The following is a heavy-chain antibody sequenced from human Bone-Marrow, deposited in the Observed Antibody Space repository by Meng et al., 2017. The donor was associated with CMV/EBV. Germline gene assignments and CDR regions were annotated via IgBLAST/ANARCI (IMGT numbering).Heavy chain of an antibody. CDR1: GFTFSSYA. CDR3: ARDLRTGSGSYYFDY. V-gene: IGHV3-30-3*01. Sequence: QVQLVESGGGVVQPGGALVLACAASGFTFSSYAMHWVRQAPGKGLEWVAVISYDGSNKYYADSVKGRFTISRDNSKNTLYLQMNSLRAEDTAVYYCARDLRTGSGSYYFDYWGQGTLVTVSS. CDR2: ISYDGSNK. D-gene: IGHD3-10*01. J-gene: IGHJ4*02.